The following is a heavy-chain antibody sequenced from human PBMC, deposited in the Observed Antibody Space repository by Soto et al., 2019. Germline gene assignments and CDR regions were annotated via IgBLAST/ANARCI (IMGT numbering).Heavy chain of an antibody. CDR2: IKHSGST. V-gene: IGHV4-34*01. CDR3: ARVQYYGSGSYYNLNWFDP. Sequence: QVQLQQWGAGLLKPSETLSLTCAVYGGSFSGYYWSWIRQPPGKGLEWIGEIKHSGSTNYNPSLKSRVTISVDTSKNQFSLKLSSVTAADTAVYYWARVQYYGSGSYYNLNWFDPWVQGPLVTVSS. CDR1: GGSFSGYY. D-gene: IGHD3-10*01. J-gene: IGHJ5*02.